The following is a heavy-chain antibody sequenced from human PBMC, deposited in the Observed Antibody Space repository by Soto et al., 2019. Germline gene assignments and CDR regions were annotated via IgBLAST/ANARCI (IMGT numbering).Heavy chain of an antibody. CDR1: GGSISSGGYS. J-gene: IGHJ5*02. D-gene: IGHD3-10*01. Sequence: SETLSLTCTVSGGSISSGGYSWSWIRQPPGKGLEWIGYIYHSGSTYYNPSLKSRVTISVDRSKNQFSLKLSSVTAADTAVYYCARAYRGPRGWFDPWGQGTLVTVSS. CDR3: ARAYRGPRGWFDP. V-gene: IGHV4-30-2*01. CDR2: IYHSGST.